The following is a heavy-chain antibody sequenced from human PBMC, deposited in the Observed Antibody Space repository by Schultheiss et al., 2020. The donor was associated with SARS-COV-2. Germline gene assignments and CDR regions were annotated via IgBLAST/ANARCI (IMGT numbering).Heavy chain of an antibody. V-gene: IGHV3-30*07. J-gene: IGHJ4*02. D-gene: IGHD1-26*01. CDR1: GFTVSSNY. CDR2: ISYDGSNK. CDR3: AKFIGWELLGYFDY. Sequence: GGSLRLSCAASGFTVSSNYMSWVRQAPGKGLEWVAVISYDGSNKYYADSVKGRFTISRDNSKNTLYLQMNSLRAEDTAVYYCAKFIGWELLGYFDYWGQGTLVTVSS.